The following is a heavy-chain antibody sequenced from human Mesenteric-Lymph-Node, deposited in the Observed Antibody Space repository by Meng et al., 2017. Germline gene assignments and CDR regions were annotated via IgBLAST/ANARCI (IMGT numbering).Heavy chain of an antibody. CDR3: AKGLIYVGVTLEEDYGMDV. CDR1: GFTFSSYW. J-gene: IGHJ6*02. Sequence: GESLKISCAASGFTFSSYWMHWVRQAPGKGLVWVSRINRDGSSTSYADSVKGRFTISRDNAKNTLYLQMNSLRAEDTAVYYCAKGLIYVGVTLEEDYGMDVWGQGTTVTVSS. D-gene: IGHD2-21*01. CDR2: INRDGSST. V-gene: IGHV3-74*01.